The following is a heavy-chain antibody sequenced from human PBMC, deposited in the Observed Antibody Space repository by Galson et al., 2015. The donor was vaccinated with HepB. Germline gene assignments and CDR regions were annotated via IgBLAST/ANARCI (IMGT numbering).Heavy chain of an antibody. J-gene: IGHJ4*02. CDR3: AKGARTGIAAAAVNS. D-gene: IGHD6-13*01. CDR2: VSNDGSDR. Sequence: SLRLSCAASGFAFSMYGMHWVRQAPGKGLEWVAVVSNDGSDRYYVDSVKGRFTISRDNSKNTLYLQMNSLRVEDTAVFYCAKGARTGIAAAAVNSWGQGTLVIVSA. V-gene: IGHV3-30*18. CDR1: GFAFSMYG.